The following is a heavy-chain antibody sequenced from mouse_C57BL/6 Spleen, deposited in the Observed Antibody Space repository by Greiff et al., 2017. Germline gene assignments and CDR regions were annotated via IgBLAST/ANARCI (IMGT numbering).Heavy chain of an antibody. Sequence: QVQLQQPGAELVKPGASVKMSCKASGYTFTSYWITWVKQRPGQGLEWIGDIYPGSGSTNYNEKFKSKATLTVDTSASTAYMQLSRLTSEDSAVYSCASHPENDGSNSWCVDVWGTGTMVTVSA. J-gene: IGHJ1*03. V-gene: IGHV1-55*01. CDR2: IYPGSGST. CDR1: GYTFTSYW. CDR3: ASHPENDGSNSWCVDV. D-gene: IGHD1-1*01.